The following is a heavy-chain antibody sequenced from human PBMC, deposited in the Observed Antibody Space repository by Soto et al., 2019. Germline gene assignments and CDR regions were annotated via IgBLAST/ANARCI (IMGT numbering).Heavy chain of an antibody. CDR1: GSTFSNAW. CDR2: IKTDGSST. V-gene: IGHV3-74*01. CDR3: TREKFDP. J-gene: IGHJ5*02. Sequence: GGSLRLSCAASGSTFSNAWMNWVRQAPGKGLEWVGRIKTDGSSTNYADSVKGRFTISRDNAKNTLYLQMNSLRPEDTAVYYCTREKFDPWGQGTLVTVSS.